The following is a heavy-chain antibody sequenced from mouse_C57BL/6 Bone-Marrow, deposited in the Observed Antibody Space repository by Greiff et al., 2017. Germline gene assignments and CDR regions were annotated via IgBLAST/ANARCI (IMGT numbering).Heavy chain of an antibody. Sequence: QVQLQQPGAELVKPGASVKMSCKASGYTFTSYWITWVKQRPGQVLEWIGDIYPGSGSTNYNEKFKSKATLTVDTSSSTAYMQLSSLTSEDSAVYYCARDYYGSSHWYFDVWGTGTTVTVSS. CDR3: ARDYYGSSHWYFDV. V-gene: IGHV1-55*01. CDR1: GYTFTSYW. CDR2: IYPGSGST. D-gene: IGHD1-1*01. J-gene: IGHJ1*03.